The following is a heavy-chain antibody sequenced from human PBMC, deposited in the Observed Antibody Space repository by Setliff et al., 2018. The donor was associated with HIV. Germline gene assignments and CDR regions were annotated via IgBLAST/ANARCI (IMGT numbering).Heavy chain of an antibody. Sequence: PGGSLRLSCAAPGFTFSSYSMHWVRQAPGKGLEWVSLISYDGNNKYYVDSVKGRFTISRDNSKNTLYLQMNSLGAEDTAVYYCARSGYSGYDWNWFDPWGQGTLVTVSS. CDR2: ISYDGNNK. V-gene: IGHV3-30*04. CDR1: GFTFSSYS. D-gene: IGHD5-12*01. CDR3: ARSGYSGYDWNWFDP. J-gene: IGHJ5*02.